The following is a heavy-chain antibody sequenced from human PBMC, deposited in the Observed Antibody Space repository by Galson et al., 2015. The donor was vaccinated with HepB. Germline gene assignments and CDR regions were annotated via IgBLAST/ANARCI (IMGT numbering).Heavy chain of an antibody. D-gene: IGHD2-2*01. CDR1: GFTVSSNY. CDR2: IYSGGST. J-gene: IGHJ4*02. Sequence: SLRLSCAASGFTVSSNYMSWVRQAPGKGLEWVSVIYSGGSTYYADSVQGRFTISRDNSKYTLYLQMNSLRAEDTVVYYCARYLPFDYWGQGTLVTVSS. V-gene: IGHV3-66*01. CDR3: ARYLPFDY.